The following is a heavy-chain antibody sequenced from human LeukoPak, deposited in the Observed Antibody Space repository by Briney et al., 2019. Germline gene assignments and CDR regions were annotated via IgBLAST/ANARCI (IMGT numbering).Heavy chain of an antibody. D-gene: IGHD3-3*01. V-gene: IGHV1-3*01. Sequence: ASVKVSCKASGYTFTSYAMHWVRQAPGQRLEWMGWINAGNGNTKYSQKFQGRVTITRDTSASTAYMGLSSLRSEDTAVYYCARIDFWSGYPYWGQGTLVTVSS. J-gene: IGHJ4*02. CDR2: INAGNGNT. CDR3: ARIDFWSGYPY. CDR1: GYTFTSYA.